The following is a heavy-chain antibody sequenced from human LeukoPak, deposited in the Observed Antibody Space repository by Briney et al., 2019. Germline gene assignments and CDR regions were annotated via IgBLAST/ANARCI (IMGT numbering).Heavy chain of an antibody. D-gene: IGHD3-22*01. V-gene: IGHV1-69*06. Sequence: SVKVSCKASGGTFSSYAISWVRQAPGQGLEWMGGIIPIFGTANYAQKFQGRVTITADKSTSTAYMELSSLRSEDTAVYYCARHWVYYYDSSGYYFDYWGQGTLVTVSS. CDR3: ARHWVYYYDSSGYYFDY. CDR1: GGTFSSYA. J-gene: IGHJ4*02. CDR2: IIPIFGTA.